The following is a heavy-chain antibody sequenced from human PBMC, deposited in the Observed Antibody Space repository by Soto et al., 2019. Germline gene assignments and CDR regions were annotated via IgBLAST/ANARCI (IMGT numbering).Heavy chain of an antibody. V-gene: IGHV1-18*01. CDR3: ARDLQNYDYIWGNYPTVSAFDI. CDR2: ISAYNGNT. CDR1: GYTFTSYG. D-gene: IGHD3-16*02. J-gene: IGHJ3*02. Sequence: ASVKVSCKASGYTFTSYGISWVRQAPGQGLEWMGWISAYNGNTNYAQKLQGRVTMTTDTSTSTAYMELRSLRSDDTAVYYCARDLQNYDYIWGNYPTVSAFDIWGQGTMVTVSS.